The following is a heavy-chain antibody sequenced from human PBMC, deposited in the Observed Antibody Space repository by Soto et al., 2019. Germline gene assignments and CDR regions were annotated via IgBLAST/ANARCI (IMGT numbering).Heavy chain of an antibody. Sequence: EVQLVESGGGLVQPGGSLRLSCAASGFTFSSYWMHWVRQAPGKGLVWVARINSDGSSTIYADSVKGRFTISRDKAKNTLYLQMNSLRAEGTAVYYCARDQKDYYDSSGYYYGYWGQGTLVTVSS. J-gene: IGHJ4*02. V-gene: IGHV3-74*01. CDR3: ARDQKDYYDSSGYYYGY. CDR1: GFTFSSYW. CDR2: INSDGSST. D-gene: IGHD3-22*01.